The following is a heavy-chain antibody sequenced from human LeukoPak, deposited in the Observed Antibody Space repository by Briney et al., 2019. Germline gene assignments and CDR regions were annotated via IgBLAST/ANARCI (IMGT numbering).Heavy chain of an antibody. Sequence: GGSLRLSCAASGFTFRSFEVNWVRQAPGKGLEWVSYISGSGATIHYADSVMGRFTISRDNAKNSLYLQMNSLRAEDTAIYYCAIGGSGWELGHFEYWGQGTLVTVSS. V-gene: IGHV3-48*03. D-gene: IGHD6-19*01. J-gene: IGHJ4*02. CDR2: ISGSGATI. CDR1: GFTFRSFE. CDR3: AIGGSGWELGHFEY.